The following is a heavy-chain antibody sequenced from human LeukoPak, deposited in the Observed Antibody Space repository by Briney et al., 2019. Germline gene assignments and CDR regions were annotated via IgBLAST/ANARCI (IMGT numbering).Heavy chain of an antibody. CDR1: GYSISSGYY. Sequence: SETLSLTCAVSGYSISSGYYWGWIRQPPGKGLEWIGSICHSGSTYYKPSLKSRVTISVDTSKNQFSLKLSSVTAADTAVYYCASRNYYDSSGYYSSFDYWGQGTLVTVSS. CDR2: ICHSGST. D-gene: IGHD3-22*01. CDR3: ASRNYYDSSGYYSSFDY. J-gene: IGHJ4*02. V-gene: IGHV4-38-2*01.